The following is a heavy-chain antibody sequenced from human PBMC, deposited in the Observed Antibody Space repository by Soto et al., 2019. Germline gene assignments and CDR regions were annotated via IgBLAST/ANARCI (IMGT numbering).Heavy chain of an antibody. D-gene: IGHD6-6*01. Sequence: QVQLQQWGAGLLKPSETLSLTCAVYGGSFSGYYWSWIRQPPGKGLEWIGESNHSGSTNYNPSLKSRVTISVDTSKNQFSLKLSSVTAADTAVYYCARVKKSIAARPFDYWGQGTLVTVSS. CDR2: SNHSGST. V-gene: IGHV4-34*01. CDR1: GGSFSGYY. CDR3: ARVKKSIAARPFDY. J-gene: IGHJ4*02.